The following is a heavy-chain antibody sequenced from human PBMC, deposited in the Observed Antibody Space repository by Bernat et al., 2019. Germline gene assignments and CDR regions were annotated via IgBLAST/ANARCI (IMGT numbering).Heavy chain of an antibody. D-gene: IGHD6-6*01. Sequence: EVQLVESGGGLVQPGGSLRLSCAASGFTFSNYEMHWVRQAPGKGLEWVAYISSSGTTIYYADSVKGRFTISRDNTKNTLYLQMKSLRAEDTAVYYCRIRYRSSAGFDYWGQGTLVTVSS. CDR3: RIRYRSSAGFDY. CDR2: ISSSGTTI. V-gene: IGHV3-48*03. J-gene: IGHJ4*02. CDR1: GFTFSNYE.